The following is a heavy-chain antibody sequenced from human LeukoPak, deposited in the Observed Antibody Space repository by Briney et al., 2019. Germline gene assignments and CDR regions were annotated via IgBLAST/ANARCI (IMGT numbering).Heavy chain of an antibody. CDR2: MNPNSGNT. CDR1: VYTFTSYD. J-gene: IGHJ6*02. D-gene: IGHD2-21*02. Sequence: ASVKVSCKASVYTFTSYDINWVRLATGQGLEWMGWMNPNSGNTGYAQKFQGRVTMTRNTSISTAYMELSSLRSEDTAVYYCARGPVGTTWLYYYYYGMDVWGQGTTVTVSS. CDR3: ARGPVGTTWLYYYYYGMDV. V-gene: IGHV1-8*01.